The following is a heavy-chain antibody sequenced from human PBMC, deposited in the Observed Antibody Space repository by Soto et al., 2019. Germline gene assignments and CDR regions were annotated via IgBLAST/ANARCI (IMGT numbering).Heavy chain of an antibody. D-gene: IGHD5-18*01. CDR1: GGSIISGGYY. CDR3: ARDMVMAPVGLAP. CDR2: IYYSGST. J-gene: IGHJ5*02. V-gene: IGHV4-31*03. Sequence: SETLSLTCTVSGGSIISGGYYWSWIRQHPGKGLEWIGYIYYSGSTYYNPSLKSRVTISVDTSKNQFSLKLSSVTAADTAVYYCARDMVMAPVGLAPRAQGTLVHVSS.